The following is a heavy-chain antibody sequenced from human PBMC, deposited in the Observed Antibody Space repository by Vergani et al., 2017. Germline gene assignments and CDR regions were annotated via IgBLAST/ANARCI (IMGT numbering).Heavy chain of an antibody. J-gene: IGHJ3*02. Sequence: QVQLQESGPGLVKPSETLSLTCTVSGGSISSYYWSWIRQPPGKGLEWIGYIYYSGSTNYNPSLMSRVTISVDTSKNQFSLKLSSVTAADTAVYYCARGPRITMIVVVIPRNAFDIWGQGTMVTVSS. V-gene: IGHV4-59*08. CDR2: IYYSGST. CDR3: ARGPRITMIVVVIPRNAFDI. D-gene: IGHD3-22*01. CDR1: GGSISSYY.